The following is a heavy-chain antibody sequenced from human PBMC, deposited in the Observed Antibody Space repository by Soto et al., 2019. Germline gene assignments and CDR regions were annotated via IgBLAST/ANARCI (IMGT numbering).Heavy chain of an antibody. J-gene: IGHJ5*02. Sequence: SETLSLTCTVSGGSISSYYWSWIRQPPGKGLEWIGYIYYSGSTNYNPSLKSRVTISVDTSKNQFSLKLSSVTAADTAVYYCAKEKGMVYATGWFDPWGQGNLVTVSS. D-gene: IGHD2-8*01. CDR1: GGSISSYY. CDR2: IYYSGST. V-gene: IGHV4-59*01. CDR3: AKEKGMVYATGWFDP.